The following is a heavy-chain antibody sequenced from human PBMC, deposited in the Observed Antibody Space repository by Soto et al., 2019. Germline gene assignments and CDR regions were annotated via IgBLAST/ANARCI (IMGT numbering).Heavy chain of an antibody. CDR1: GFTTSGYS. Sequence: PGGSLRLSCAASGFTTSGYSMTWIRQAPEKGLEWISGISGAGNSANYADSVKGRLTISRDNAKKSLYLQMTSLRVEDTAVYYCARGRPDPYGVLYFDLWGQGALVTVSS. CDR3: ARGRPDPYGVLYFDL. D-gene: IGHD1-1*01. J-gene: IGHJ4*02. CDR2: ISGAGNSA. V-gene: IGHV3-11*05.